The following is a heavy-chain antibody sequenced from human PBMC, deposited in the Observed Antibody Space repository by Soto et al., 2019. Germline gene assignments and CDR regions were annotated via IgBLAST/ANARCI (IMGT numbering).Heavy chain of an antibody. CDR3: ARDGLTFGGD. CDR1: GFTFGSFT. Sequence: EVHLVEAGGGLVKPGESLTLSCAAPGFTFGSFTLNWVRQAPGKGLEWVSSISSSSAYIYYAESVKSRFTISRDNARSTLYLQMNSLRLDDTAVYFCARDGLTFGGDWGQGTLVAVSS. J-gene: IGHJ4*02. V-gene: IGHV3-21*06. CDR2: ISSSSAYI. D-gene: IGHD3-16*01.